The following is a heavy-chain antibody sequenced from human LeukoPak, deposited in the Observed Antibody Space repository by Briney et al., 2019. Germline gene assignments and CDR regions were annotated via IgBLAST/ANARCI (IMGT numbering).Heavy chain of an antibody. CDR1: GFTFSSYA. V-gene: IGHV3-64*01. J-gene: IGHJ6*03. D-gene: IGHD2-15*01. Sequence: GGSLRLSCAASGFTFSSYAMHWVRQAPGKGLEYVSAISSNGGSTYYANSVKGRFTISRDNSKNTLYLQMGSLRAEDMAVYYCARVRCSGGSCYRNYYYYYMDVWGKGTTVTVSS. CDR3: ARVRCSGGSCYRNYYYYYMDV. CDR2: ISSNGGST.